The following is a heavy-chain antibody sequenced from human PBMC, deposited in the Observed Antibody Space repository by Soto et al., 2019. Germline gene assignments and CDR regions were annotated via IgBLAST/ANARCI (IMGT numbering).Heavy chain of an antibody. J-gene: IGHJ4*02. CDR2: IYSGGST. V-gene: IGHV3-66*01. CDR1: GFTVSSNY. Sequence: GGSLSLSCAASGFTVSSNYMSWVRQAPGKGLEWVSLIYSGGSTYYADSVKGRFTISRDNSKNTLYLQMNSLRAEDTAVYYCAKLVGYSSSSGPFDYWGQGTLVTVSS. CDR3: AKLVGYSSSSGPFDY. D-gene: IGHD6-6*01.